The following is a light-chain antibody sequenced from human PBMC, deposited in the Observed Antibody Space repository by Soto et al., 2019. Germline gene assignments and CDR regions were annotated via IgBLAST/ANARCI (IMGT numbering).Light chain of an antibody. CDR3: QQSYSSPFT. Sequence: DIQMTQAPSSPSASVGDRVTITCRASQPIDTSLNWYQQKPGNAPRLLIYAASSLQSGVPWRFSGSGAGTDFTLTISSLQPEDFATYYCQQSYSSPFTFGPGTTVDIK. CDR2: AAS. V-gene: IGKV1-39*01. J-gene: IGKJ3*01. CDR1: QPIDTS.